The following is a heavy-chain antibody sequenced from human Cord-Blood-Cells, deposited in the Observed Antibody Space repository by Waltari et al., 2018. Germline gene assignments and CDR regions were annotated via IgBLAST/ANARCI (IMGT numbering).Heavy chain of an antibody. V-gene: IGHV3-21*01. Sequence: EVQLVESGGGLVKPGGSLRLSCAASGFTFSSYSMNWVRQAPGKGLEWVSSISSSSSYINDADSRKGRFTISRDNAKNSLYLQMNSLRAEDTAVYYCARDGTPGEWELLKWFDPWGQGTLVTVSS. J-gene: IGHJ5*02. CDR3: ARDGTPGEWELLKWFDP. D-gene: IGHD1-26*01. CDR2: ISSSSSYI. CDR1: GFTFSSYS.